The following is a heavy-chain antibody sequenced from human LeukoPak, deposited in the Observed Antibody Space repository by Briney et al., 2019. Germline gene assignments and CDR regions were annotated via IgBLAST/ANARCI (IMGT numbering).Heavy chain of an antibody. CDR3: AQGDSYYDFLLSV. CDR2: ISYDGSNK. CDR1: GFTFSSYA. V-gene: IGHV3-30-3*01. J-gene: IGHJ3*01. Sequence: GRSLRLSCAASGFTFSSYAMHWVRQAPGKGLEWVAVISYDGSNKYYADSVKGRFTISRDNSKNTLYLQMNSLRAGDTAVYYCAQGDSYYDFLLSVWGQGTMVTVSS. D-gene: IGHD3-3*01.